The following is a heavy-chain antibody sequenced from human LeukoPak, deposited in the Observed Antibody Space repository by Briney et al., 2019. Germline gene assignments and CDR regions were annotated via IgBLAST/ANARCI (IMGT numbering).Heavy chain of an antibody. Sequence: GGSLRLSCAASGFIFSSYWMSWVRQAPGKGLEWVANIKQDGSDKYYVDSVKGRFTISRDNAKNSLYLQMNSLRADDTAVYYCARDLWSGKPVVATIHTVHFYYYYGMDVWGQGTTVTVSS. CDR2: IKQDGSDK. J-gene: IGHJ6*02. D-gene: IGHD5-12*01. CDR3: ARDLWSGKPVVATIHTVHFYYYYGMDV. CDR1: GFIFSSYW. V-gene: IGHV3-7*03.